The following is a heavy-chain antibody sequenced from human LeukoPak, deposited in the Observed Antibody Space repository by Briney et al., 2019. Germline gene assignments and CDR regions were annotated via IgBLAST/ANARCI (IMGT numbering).Heavy chain of an antibody. J-gene: IGHJ4*02. D-gene: IGHD3-3*01. CDR2: IDGEDDT. Sequence: SGPTLVNPTETLSLTCTFSGFSLSSSAMSVTWIRQPPGKALEWLARIDGEDDTYFSTSLESRLTISKDTSKNQVVLTMTNMDPVDTATYYCARSFHVPTATYYDFWSAPPDAGEYYFDYWGQGTLVTVSS. CDR3: ARSFHVPTATYYDFWSAPPDAGEYYFDY. V-gene: IGHV2-70*11. CDR1: GFSLSSSAMS.